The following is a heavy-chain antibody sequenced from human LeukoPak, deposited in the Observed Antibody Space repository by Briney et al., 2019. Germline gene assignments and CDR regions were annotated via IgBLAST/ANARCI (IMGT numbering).Heavy chain of an antibody. D-gene: IGHD3-10*01. Sequence: GGSLRLSCAASGFTFSTYWMSWVRQAPGKGLEWVANIKQDGSEKYYVDSVKGRFTISRDNAKNSLYLQMNSLRAEDTAVYYCARADRPVFRGVITPLDYWGQGTLVTVSS. J-gene: IGHJ4*02. CDR1: GFTFSTYW. CDR2: IKQDGSEK. V-gene: IGHV3-7*01. CDR3: ARADRPVFRGVITPLDY.